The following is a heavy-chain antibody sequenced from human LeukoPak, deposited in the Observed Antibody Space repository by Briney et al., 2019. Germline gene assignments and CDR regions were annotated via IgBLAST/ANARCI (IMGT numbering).Heavy chain of an antibody. CDR3: LHYRSGWH. J-gene: IGHJ4*02. CDR1: GLKFSDAW. CDR2: IGNKADGGTT. Sequence: GGSLRLSCAVSGLKFSDAWMNWPRQAPGKGLEWVGRIGNKADGGTTVYAAPVKGRFTISRDDSKNTVYLQMNSLKTEDTAVYYCLHYRSGWHWGQGTLVTVSS. V-gene: IGHV3-15*04. D-gene: IGHD6-19*01.